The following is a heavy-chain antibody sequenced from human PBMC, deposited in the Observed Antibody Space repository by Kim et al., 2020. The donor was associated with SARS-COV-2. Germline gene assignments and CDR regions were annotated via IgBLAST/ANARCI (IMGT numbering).Heavy chain of an antibody. D-gene: IGHD2-2*01. J-gene: IGHJ6*04. CDR2: ISGSGGST. Sequence: GGSLRLSCAASGFTFSSYAMSWVRQAPGKGLEWVSAISGSGGSTYYADSVKGRFTISRDNSKNTLYLQMNSLRAEDTAVYYCAKLSPYCSSTSCYPQLFHGMDVWGEGTKVTVSS. CDR3: AKLSPYCSSTSCYPQLFHGMDV. CDR1: GFTFSSYA. V-gene: IGHV3-23*01.